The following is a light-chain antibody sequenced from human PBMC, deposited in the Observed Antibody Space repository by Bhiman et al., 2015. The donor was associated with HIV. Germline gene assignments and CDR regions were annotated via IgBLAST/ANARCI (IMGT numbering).Light chain of an antibody. J-gene: IGLJ3*02. CDR1: NIGRKS. Sequence: SYVLTQSPSVSVAPGKTARITCGGNNIGRKSVHWYQQKPGQAPVLIIYYDTDRPSGVPERFSASNSGNTATLTIRRVEAGDEADYFCQVWDSSSGHGVFGGGTKLT. V-gene: IGLV3-21*04. CDR2: YDT. CDR3: QVWDSSSGHGV.